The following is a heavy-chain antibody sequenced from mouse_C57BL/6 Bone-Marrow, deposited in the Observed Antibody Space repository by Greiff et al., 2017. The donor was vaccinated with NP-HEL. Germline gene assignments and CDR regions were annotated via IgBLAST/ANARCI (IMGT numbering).Heavy chain of an antibody. V-gene: IGHV10-1*01. CDR3: VRTLSAY. J-gene: IGHJ4*01. CDR2: IRSKSNNYAT. D-gene: IGHD3-1*01. CDR1: GFSFNTYA. Sequence: GGGLLQPKGSLKLSCAASGFSFNTYAMNWVRQAPGTGLEWVARIRSKSNNYATYYTDSVKDRFTISRDDSESMLYLQMNNLKTEDTAMYYCVRTLSAYWGQGTSVTVSS.